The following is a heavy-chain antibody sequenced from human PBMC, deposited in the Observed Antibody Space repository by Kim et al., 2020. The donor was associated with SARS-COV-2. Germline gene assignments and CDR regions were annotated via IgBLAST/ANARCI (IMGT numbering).Heavy chain of an antibody. CDR3: TTDLTGIAAAGIDY. D-gene: IGHD6-13*01. J-gene: IGHJ4*02. CDR2: IKSKTDGGTT. Sequence: GGSLRLSCAASGFTFSNAWMSWVRQAPGKGLEWVGRIKSKTDGGTTDYAAPVKGRFTISRDDSKNTLYLQMNSLKTEDTAVYYCTTDLTGIAAAGIDYWGQGTLVTVSS. V-gene: IGHV3-15*01. CDR1: GFTFSNAW.